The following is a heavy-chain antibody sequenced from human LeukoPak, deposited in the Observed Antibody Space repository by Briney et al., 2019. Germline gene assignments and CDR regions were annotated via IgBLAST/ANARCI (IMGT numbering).Heavy chain of an antibody. CDR1: GYTFTDYW. D-gene: IGHD4-17*01. J-gene: IGHJ4*02. Sequence: GESLKISCKASGYTFTDYWIAWVRQMPGKGLELMGIVYPDDSDTRYSPSFQGQVTISADKSISTAYLQWSSLKASDTAMYYCARVWPTVTTPDYWGQGTLVTVSS. CDR2: VYPDDSDT. CDR3: ARVWPTVTTPDY. V-gene: IGHV5-51*01.